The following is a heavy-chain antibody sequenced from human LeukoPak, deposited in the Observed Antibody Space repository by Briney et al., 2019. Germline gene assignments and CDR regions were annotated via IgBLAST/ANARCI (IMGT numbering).Heavy chain of an antibody. D-gene: IGHD1-26*01. CDR1: GYTFTGYY. CDR2: INTNTGNP. V-gene: IGHV7-4-1*02. Sequence: ASVKVSCKASGYTFTGYYMQWVRQAPGQGLEGMGWINTNTGNPTYAQGFTGRFVFSLDTSVNTAYLQISSLTAEDTAVYYCARKLGEVGATNNYFDYWGQGTLVTVSS. CDR3: ARKLGEVGATNNYFDY. J-gene: IGHJ4*02.